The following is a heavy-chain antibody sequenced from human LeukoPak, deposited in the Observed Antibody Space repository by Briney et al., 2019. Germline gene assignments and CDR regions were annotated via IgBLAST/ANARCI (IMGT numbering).Heavy chain of an antibody. D-gene: IGHD3-22*01. CDR1: GYTLTELS. V-gene: IGHV1-24*01. CDR3: ARTLHYYDSSGYYDY. Sequence: GASVKVSCKVSGYTLTELSMHWVRQAPGKGLEWMGGFDPEDGETIYAQKFQGRVTMTRDMSTSTDYMELSSLRSEDTAVYYCARTLHYYDSSGYYDYWGQGTLVTVSS. J-gene: IGHJ4*02. CDR2: FDPEDGET.